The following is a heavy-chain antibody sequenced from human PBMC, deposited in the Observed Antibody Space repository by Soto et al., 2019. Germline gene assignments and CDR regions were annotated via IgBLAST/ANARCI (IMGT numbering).Heavy chain of an antibody. J-gene: IGHJ6*02. V-gene: IGHV1-58*01. D-gene: IGHD3-10*01. CDR1: GFTFTSSA. Sequence: VSCKASGFTFTSSAVQWVRQARGQRLEWIGWIVVGSGNTNYAQKFQERVTITRDMSTSTAYMELSSLRSEDTAVYYCAAEVPSRLTYYYYGMDVWGQGTTVTVSS. CDR3: AAEVPSRLTYYYYGMDV. CDR2: IVVGSGNT.